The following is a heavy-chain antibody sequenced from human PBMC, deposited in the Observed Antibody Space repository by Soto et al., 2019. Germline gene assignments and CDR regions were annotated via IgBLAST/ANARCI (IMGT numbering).Heavy chain of an antibody. CDR3: ARSKSITMVRGALRPYYFDY. V-gene: IGHV1-18*01. D-gene: IGHD3-10*01. Sequence: ASVKVSCKASGYTFTSYGISWVRQAPGQGLEWMGWISAYNGNTNYAQNLQGRVTMTTDTSTSTAYMELRSLRSDDTAVYYCARSKSITMVRGALRPYYFDYWGQGTLVTVSS. CDR1: GYTFTSYG. J-gene: IGHJ4*02. CDR2: ISAYNGNT.